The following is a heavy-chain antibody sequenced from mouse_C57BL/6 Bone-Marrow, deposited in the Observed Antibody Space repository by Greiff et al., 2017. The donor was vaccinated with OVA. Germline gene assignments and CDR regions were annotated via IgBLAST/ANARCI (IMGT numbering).Heavy chain of an antibody. J-gene: IGHJ3*01. CDR2: IYPGDGDT. V-gene: IGHV1-82*01. D-gene: IGHD2-2*01. CDR3: ARTGDYGYDWFAY. CDR1: GYAFSSSW. Sequence: QVQLQQSGPELVKPGASVKISCKASGYAFSSSWMNWVKQRPGKGLEWIGRIYPGDGDTNYNGKFKGKATLTADKSSSTAYMQLSSLTSEDSAVYFCARTGDYGYDWFAYWGQGTLVTVSA.